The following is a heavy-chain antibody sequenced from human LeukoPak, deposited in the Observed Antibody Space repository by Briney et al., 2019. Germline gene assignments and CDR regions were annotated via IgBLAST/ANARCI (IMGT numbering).Heavy chain of an antibody. CDR3: AKDQGYSYYYLDY. D-gene: IGHD5-18*01. CDR1: GFSFSSYA. V-gene: IGHV3-23*01. Sequence: PGRSLRLSCAASGFSFSSYAMHWVRQAPGKGLEWVSGINGNGASTYYSDSVKGRFTISRDNSKNTLYLQMSSLRAEDTAIYYCAKDQGYSYYYLDYWGQGTLVTVSS. CDR2: INGNGAST. J-gene: IGHJ4*02.